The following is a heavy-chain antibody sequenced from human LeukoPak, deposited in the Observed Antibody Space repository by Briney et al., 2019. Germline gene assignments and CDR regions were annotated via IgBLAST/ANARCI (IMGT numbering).Heavy chain of an antibody. Sequence: SVKVSCKASGGTFSSYAISWVRQAPGQGLEWMGGIIPIFGTANYAQKFQGRVTITADESTSTAYMELSSLRSEDTAVYYCARPRHPAKVRGFGDAFDIWGQGTMVTVSS. CDR1: GGTFSSYA. J-gene: IGHJ3*02. D-gene: IGHD3-10*01. CDR2: IIPIFGTA. V-gene: IGHV1-69*13. CDR3: ARPRHPAKVRGFGDAFDI.